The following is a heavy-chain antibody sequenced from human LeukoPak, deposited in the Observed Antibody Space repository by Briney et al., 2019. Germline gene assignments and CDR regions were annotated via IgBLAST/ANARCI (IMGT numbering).Heavy chain of an antibody. CDR2: IYYSGST. D-gene: IGHD2-2*02. Sequence: ETLSLTCTVSGGSISSHYWSWIRQPPGKGLEWIGYIYYSGSTNYNPSLKSRVTISVDTSKNQFSLKLSSVTAADTAVYYCARDRVVPAAIFSGDYYYYYMDVWGKGTTVTVSS. J-gene: IGHJ6*03. CDR3: ARDRVVPAAIFSGDYYYYYMDV. CDR1: GGSISSHY. V-gene: IGHV4-59*11.